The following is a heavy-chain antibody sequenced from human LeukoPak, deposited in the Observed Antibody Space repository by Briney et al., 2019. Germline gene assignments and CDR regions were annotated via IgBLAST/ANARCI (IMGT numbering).Heavy chain of an antibody. CDR1: GFTFSYYW. J-gene: IGHJ4*02. V-gene: IGHV3-7*01. CDR3: ARAQFDVDSSSHFDY. D-gene: IGHD6-6*01. Sequence: GGSLRLSCAASGFTFSYYWMSLVRQAPGKGLEWVATIKQGGSENYYVDSVKGRFTISRDNAKNSLYLQMNSLRAEDTAVYYCARAQFDVDSSSHFDYWGQGTLVTVSS. CDR2: IKQGGSEN.